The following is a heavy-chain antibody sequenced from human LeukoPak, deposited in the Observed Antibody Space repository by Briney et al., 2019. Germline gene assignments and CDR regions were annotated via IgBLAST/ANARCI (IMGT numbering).Heavy chain of an antibody. CDR3: AKALYSSSSPWYDY. CDR1: GFTFDDYA. V-gene: IGHV3-9*01. CDR2: ISWNSGSI. D-gene: IGHD6-13*01. Sequence: GGSLRLSCAASGFTFDDYAMHWVRQAPGKGLEWVSGISWNSGSIGYADSVKGRFTISRDNAKNSLYLQMNSLRAEDTALYYCAKALYSSSSPWYDYWGQGTLVTVSS. J-gene: IGHJ4*02.